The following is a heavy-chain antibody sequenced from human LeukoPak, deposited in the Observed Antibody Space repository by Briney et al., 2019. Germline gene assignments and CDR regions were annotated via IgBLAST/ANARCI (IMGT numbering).Heavy chain of an antibody. V-gene: IGHV4-39*02. D-gene: IGHD6-25*01. CDR1: GDSISRSTYY. Sequence: SETLSLTCTVSGDSISRSTYYWAWIRQPPGKGLEWIGSVYYGRSPYFNPSLESRATISVDTSKNHFSLKMSSVTAADTAVYYCAKSSGTGTFSYWGQGTLVTVSS. CDR2: VYYGRSP. J-gene: IGHJ4*02. CDR3: AKSSGTGTFSY.